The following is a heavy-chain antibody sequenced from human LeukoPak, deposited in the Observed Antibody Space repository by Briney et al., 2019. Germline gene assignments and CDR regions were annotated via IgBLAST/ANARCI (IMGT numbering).Heavy chain of an antibody. CDR1: GFTFSSYG. CDR3: ARDGELAEFDY. CDR2: ISYDGSNK. D-gene: IGHD1-26*01. Sequence: GGSLRLSCAASGFTFSSYGMHWVRQAPGKGLEWVAVISYDGSNKYYADSVKGRFTISRDNSKNTPYLQMNSLRAEDTAVYYCARDGELAEFDYWGQGTLVTVSS. V-gene: IGHV3-30*03. J-gene: IGHJ4*02.